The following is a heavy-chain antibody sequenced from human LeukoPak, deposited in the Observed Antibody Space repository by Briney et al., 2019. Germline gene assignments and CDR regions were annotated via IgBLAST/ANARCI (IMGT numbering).Heavy chain of an antibody. Sequence: GESLKISCKGSGYRFTSYWIGWVRQMPGKGLEWMGIIYPGDSDTRYSPSFQGQVTISADKSISTAYLQWSSLKASDTAMYYCASPRSGVGPYDSSDPYAFDIWGQGTMVTVSS. CDR1: GYRFTSYW. CDR3: ASPRSGVGPYDSSDPYAFDI. V-gene: IGHV5-51*01. J-gene: IGHJ3*02. CDR2: IYPGDSDT. D-gene: IGHD3-22*01.